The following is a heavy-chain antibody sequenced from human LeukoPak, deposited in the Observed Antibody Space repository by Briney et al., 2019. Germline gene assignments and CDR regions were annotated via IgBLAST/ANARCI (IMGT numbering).Heavy chain of an antibody. CDR1: GGSISSGDYY. Sequence: SETLSLTCTVSGGSISSGDYYWSWIRQPPGKGLEWIGYIYYSGSTYYNPSLKSRVTISVDTSKNQFSLKLSSVTAADTAVYYCARALKGQIVGAIIFDYWGQGTLVTVSS. V-gene: IGHV4-30-4*01. J-gene: IGHJ4*02. CDR3: ARALKGQIVGAIIFDY. D-gene: IGHD1-26*01. CDR2: IYYSGST.